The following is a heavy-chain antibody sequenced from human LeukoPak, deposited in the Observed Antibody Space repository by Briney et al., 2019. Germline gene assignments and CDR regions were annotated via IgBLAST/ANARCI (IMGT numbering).Heavy chain of an antibody. Sequence: ASVKVSCKVSGYTLTELSMHWVRQAPGKGLEGMEGFDPEDGETIYAQKLQGRVTMTTDTSTSTAYMELRSLRSDDTAVYYCARDDNGSGLEDHYGMDVWGQGTTVTVSS. D-gene: IGHD3-10*01. CDR2: FDPEDGET. V-gene: IGHV1-24*01. J-gene: IGHJ6*02. CDR1: GYTLTELS. CDR3: ARDDNGSGLEDHYGMDV.